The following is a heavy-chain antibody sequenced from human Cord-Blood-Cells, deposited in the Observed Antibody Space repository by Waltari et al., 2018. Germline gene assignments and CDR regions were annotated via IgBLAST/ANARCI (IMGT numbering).Heavy chain of an antibody. CDR1: GGSISSHY. V-gene: IGHV4-59*11. J-gene: IGHJ3*02. Sequence: QVQLQESGPGLVKPSETLSLTCTVSGGSISSHYWSWIRQPPGKGLEWIGYIYYSGSTTYNPSLKGRVTISVDTSKTQFSLKLSSVTAADTAVYYCAGDSPAVAHYSAFDIWGQGTMVTVSS. D-gene: IGHD1-26*01. CDR2: IYYSGST. CDR3: AGDSPAVAHYSAFDI.